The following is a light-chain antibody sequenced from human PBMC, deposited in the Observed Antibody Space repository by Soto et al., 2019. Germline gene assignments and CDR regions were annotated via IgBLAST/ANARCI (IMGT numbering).Light chain of an antibody. J-gene: IGKJ3*01. CDR2: LGS. CDR3: MQTLQTPIT. V-gene: IGKV2-28*01. CDR1: QSLLHSNGYNY. Sequence: DIVMTQSPLSLPVTPGEPASISCRSSQSLLHSNGYNYLDWYLQKPGQSPHLLIYLGSNRASGVPDRFSGSGSGTDFTLKISRVEAEDVGVYYCMQTLQTPITFGPGTRVDIK.